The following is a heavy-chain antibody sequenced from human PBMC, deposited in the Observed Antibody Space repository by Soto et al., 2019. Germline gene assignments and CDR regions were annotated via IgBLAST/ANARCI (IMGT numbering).Heavy chain of an antibody. V-gene: IGHV3-33*01. CDR2: IWNDGSNE. CDR3: ARDQTDSGGYSDS. Sequence: VGSLGLSCDGSGFPFRSYGIHWVRQAPGKGLEWLAIIWNDGSNEYYADSVKGRFTISRDNSKNTVYLQVTNLRAEDTAVYFCARDQTDSGGYSDSWGQGTLVTVSS. D-gene: IGHD2-15*01. CDR1: GFPFRSYG. J-gene: IGHJ4*02.